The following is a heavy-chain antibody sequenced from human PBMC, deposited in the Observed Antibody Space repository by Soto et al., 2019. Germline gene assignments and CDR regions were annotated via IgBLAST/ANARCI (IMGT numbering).Heavy chain of an antibody. D-gene: IGHD2-8*02. Sequence: VASVKVSCKASGYTFTSYSMHWVLQAPGQRPEWMGWINAANGNTKYSQKFQGRVTITRDTSASTAYMELSSLRSEDTAVYYCGRSWWATEIDCWGQGTLVTVSS. CDR3: GRSWWATEIDC. V-gene: IGHV1-3*01. CDR1: GYTFTSYS. CDR2: INAANGNT. J-gene: IGHJ4*02.